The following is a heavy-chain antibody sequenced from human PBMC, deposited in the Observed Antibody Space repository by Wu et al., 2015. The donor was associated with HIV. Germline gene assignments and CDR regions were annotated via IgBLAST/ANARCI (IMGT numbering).Heavy chain of an antibody. CDR1: GYTFTFYD. Sequence: QVQLVQSGAEVKKPGASVKVSCKASGYTFTFYDINWVRQATGQGLEWMGWMNPNSDNTGYAQKFQGRITMTRNTSIRTAYMELSSLRSEDTAIYYCARQRAYTSGWYIYDYWGQGTLVTVSS. D-gene: IGHD6-19*01. J-gene: IGHJ4*02. V-gene: IGHV1-8*01. CDR3: ARQRAYTSGWYIYDY. CDR2: MNPNSDNT.